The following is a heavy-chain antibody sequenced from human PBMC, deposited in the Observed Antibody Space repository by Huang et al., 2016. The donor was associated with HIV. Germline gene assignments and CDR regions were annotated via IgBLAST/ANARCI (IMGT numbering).Heavy chain of an antibody. Sequence: LQLQESGPGLVKSSETLSLICTVSGGSISSSSYYWGWIRQPPGKGQEWIVMIYYSGNTYYNPPLKSRVTISVDTSKNQFSLKVNSVTAADTAVYYCARHGRVAGHYYNNMDVWGRGTTVTVSS. CDR2: IYYSGNT. V-gene: IGHV4-39*01. CDR3: ARHGRVAGHYYNNMDV. J-gene: IGHJ6*02. CDR1: GGSISSSSYY. D-gene: IGHD6-19*01.